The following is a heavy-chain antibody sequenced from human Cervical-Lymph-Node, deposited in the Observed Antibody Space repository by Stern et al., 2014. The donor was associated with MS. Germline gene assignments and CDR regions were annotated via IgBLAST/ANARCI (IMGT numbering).Heavy chain of an antibody. CDR3: ARGHADYDSSGYYLNYFDY. D-gene: IGHD3-22*01. J-gene: IGHJ4*02. Sequence: VQLVESGAEVKKPGESLKISCKGSGYSFTSYWIGWVRQMPGKGLEWMGIIYPGDSDTRYSPSFQGQVTISADKSISTAYLQWSSLKASDTAMYYCARGHADYDSSGYYLNYFDYWGQGTLVTVSS. CDR1: GYSFTSYW. CDR2: IYPGDSDT. V-gene: IGHV5-51*01.